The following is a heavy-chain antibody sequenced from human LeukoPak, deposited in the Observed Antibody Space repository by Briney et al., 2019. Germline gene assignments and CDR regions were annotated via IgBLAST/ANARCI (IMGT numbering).Heavy chain of an antibody. CDR3: ARGGDVLRFLEWLFDY. Sequence: GASVKVSCKASGYTFTSYYMHWVRQAPGQGLEWMGIINPSGGSTSYAQKFQGRVTMTRDTSTSTVYMELSSLRSEDTAVYYCARGGDVLRFLEWLFDYWGQGTLVTVSS. D-gene: IGHD3-3*01. CDR2: INPSGGST. CDR1: GYTFTSYY. J-gene: IGHJ4*02. V-gene: IGHV1-46*01.